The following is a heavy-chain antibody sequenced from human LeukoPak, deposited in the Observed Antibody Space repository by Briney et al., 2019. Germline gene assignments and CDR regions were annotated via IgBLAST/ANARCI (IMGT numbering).Heavy chain of an antibody. CDR3: AREERIAARSFDY. V-gene: IGHV3-7*01. J-gene: IGHJ4*02. Sequence: GGSLRLSCAASGFTFSSYWVSSVRQAPGKGLEWVANIKQDGSEKYYVDSVKGRFTISRDNAKNSLYLQMNSLRAEDTAVYYCAREERIAARSFDYWGQGTLVTVSS. CDR2: IKQDGSEK. D-gene: IGHD6-6*01. CDR1: GFTFSSYW.